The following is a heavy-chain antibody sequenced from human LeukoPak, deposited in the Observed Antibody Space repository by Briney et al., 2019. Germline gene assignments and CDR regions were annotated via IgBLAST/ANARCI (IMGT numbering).Heavy chain of an antibody. V-gene: IGHV1-2*02. CDR3: ARPQDIVVVGYGMDV. CDR1: GYTFTGYY. Sequence: ASVKVSCKASGYTFTGYYMHWVRQAPGQGLEWMGWINPNSGGTNYAQKFQGRVTMTRDTSISTAYMELSRLRSDDTAVHYCARPQDIVVVGYGMDVWGQGTTVTVSS. D-gene: IGHD2-2*01. J-gene: IGHJ6*02. CDR2: INPNSGGT.